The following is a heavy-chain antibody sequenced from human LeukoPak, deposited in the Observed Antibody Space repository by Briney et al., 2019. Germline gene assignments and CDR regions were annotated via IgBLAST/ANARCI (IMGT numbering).Heavy chain of an antibody. J-gene: IGHJ6*03. CDR3: AKDGPADSSSWYGRGLNYMDV. Sequence: PGRSLRLSCAASGFTFDDYAMHWVRQAPGKGLEWVSGISWNSGSIGYADSVKGRFTISRDNAKNSLYLQMNSLRAEDTALYYCAKDGPADSSSWYGRGLNYMDVWGKGTTVTVSS. V-gene: IGHV3-9*01. CDR1: GFTFDDYA. D-gene: IGHD6-13*01. CDR2: ISWNSGSI.